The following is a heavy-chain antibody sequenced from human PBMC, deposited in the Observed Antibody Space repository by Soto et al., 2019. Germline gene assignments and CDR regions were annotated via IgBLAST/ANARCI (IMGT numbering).Heavy chain of an antibody. V-gene: IGHV4-34*01. CDR1: GGYFSGYY. Sequence: PSETLSLTCAVYGGYFSGYYWSWIRQPPGKGLEWIGDINHSGRTNYNPSLKSRVTISTDMSRNQFSLRLTSVTAADTALYYCARGDVVVVAAGYYGMDVWGQGTTVTVSS. D-gene: IGHD2-15*01. J-gene: IGHJ6*02. CDR2: INHSGRT. CDR3: ARGDVVVVAAGYYGMDV.